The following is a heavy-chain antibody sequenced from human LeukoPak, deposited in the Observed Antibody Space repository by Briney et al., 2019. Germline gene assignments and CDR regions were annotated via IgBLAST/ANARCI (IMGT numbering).Heavy chain of an antibody. CDR2: IYSGGST. V-gene: IGHV3-53*01. D-gene: IGHD3-3*01. CDR1: GFTVGSNY. CDR3: ARTPEGDFWSGYYQFDY. Sequence: PGGSLRLSCAASGFTVGSNYMSWVRQAPGKGLEWVSVIYSGGSTYYADSVKGRFTISRDNAKNTLYLQMNSLRAEDTAVYYCARTPEGDFWSGYYQFDYWGQGTLVTVSS. J-gene: IGHJ4*02.